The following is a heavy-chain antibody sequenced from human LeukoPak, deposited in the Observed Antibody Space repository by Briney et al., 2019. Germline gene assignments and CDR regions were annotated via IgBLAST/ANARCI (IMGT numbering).Heavy chain of an antibody. Sequence: SETLSLTCTVSGGSFSIYYWSWIRQPAGKGLEWIGRIYTSGSTNYNPSLKSRVTMSVDTSKNQFSLNLNSVTAADTAVYYCARHLSGVTGYTDGRGIDYWGQGTLVTVSS. V-gene: IGHV4-4*07. J-gene: IGHJ4*02. CDR1: GGSFSIYY. D-gene: IGHD5-18*01. CDR3: ARHLSGVTGYTDGRGIDY. CDR2: IYTSGST.